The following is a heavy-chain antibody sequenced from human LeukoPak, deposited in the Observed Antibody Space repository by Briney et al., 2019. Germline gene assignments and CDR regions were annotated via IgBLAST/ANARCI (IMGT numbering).Heavy chain of an antibody. D-gene: IGHD3-10*01. CDR3: ARSYGSGSLDFYYYYYGMDV. CDR1: GGTFSSYA. CDR2: IIPIFGTA. Sequence: SVKVSCKASGGTFSSYAISWVRQAPGQGLEWMGGIIPIFGTANYAQKFQGRVTITTDESTSTAYMELSRLRSDDTAVYYCARSYGSGSLDFYYYYYGMDVWGQGTTVTVSS. J-gene: IGHJ6*02. V-gene: IGHV1-69*05.